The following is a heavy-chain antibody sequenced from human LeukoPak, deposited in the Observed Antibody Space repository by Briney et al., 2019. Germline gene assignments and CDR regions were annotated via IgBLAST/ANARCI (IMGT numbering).Heavy chain of an antibody. CDR3: ARDAASYYDILTGYKNWFDP. Sequence: ASVKVSCKASGYTFTSYYMHWVRQAPGQGLEWMGLINPSGGSTSYAQKFQGRVTMTRDTSTSTVYMELSSLRSEDTAVYYCARDAASYYDILTGYKNWFDPWGQGTLVTVSS. J-gene: IGHJ5*02. D-gene: IGHD3-9*01. V-gene: IGHV1-46*01. CDR2: INPSGGST. CDR1: GYTFTSYY.